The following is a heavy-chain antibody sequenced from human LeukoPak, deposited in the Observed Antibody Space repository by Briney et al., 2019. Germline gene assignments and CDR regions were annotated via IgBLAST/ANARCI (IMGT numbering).Heavy chain of an antibody. CDR3: AKSTNSCSGGSCYSGFDY. CDR2: FSGSGGST. Sequence: GGSLRLSCAASGFTFSSYAMSWVRQAPGKGLEWVSIFSGSGGSTYYADSVKGRFTISRDNSRNTLYLQMNSLRAEDTAIYYCAKSTNSCSGGSCYSGFDYWGQGTLVSASS. CDR1: GFTFSSYA. J-gene: IGHJ4*02. D-gene: IGHD2-15*01. V-gene: IGHV3-23*01.